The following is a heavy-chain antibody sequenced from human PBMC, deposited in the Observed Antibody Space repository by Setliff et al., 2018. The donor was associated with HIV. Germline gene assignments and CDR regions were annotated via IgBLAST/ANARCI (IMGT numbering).Heavy chain of an antibody. Sequence: ASETLSLTCTVSGASISSSSYYWGWLRQPPGKGLEWIGSIYYSGSTYYNPSLKSRVTISVDTSKNRFSLKVSSVTAADTAVYYCARLEAVHYNWNNWFDPWGQGTLVTVPQ. J-gene: IGHJ5*02. CDR3: ARLEAVHYNWNNWFDP. D-gene: IGHD1-20*01. V-gene: IGHV4-39*01. CDR2: IYYSGST. CDR1: GASISSSSYY.